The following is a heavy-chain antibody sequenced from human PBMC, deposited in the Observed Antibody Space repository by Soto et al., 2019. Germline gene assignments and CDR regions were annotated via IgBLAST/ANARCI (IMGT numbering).Heavy chain of an antibody. Sequence: EVQLLESGGGLVQPGGFLRLSCAASGLTLTNYAMSWVRQAPGKGLEWVSSIGGRDDNTYYADSVEGRFTISRDISKXXLYLQMNSLVVDDTAVYYCANYYDTSGYPSGFFQHWGQGTLVTVSS. CDR1: GLTLTNYA. CDR3: ANYYDTSGYPSGFFQH. D-gene: IGHD3-22*01. CDR2: IGGRDDNT. V-gene: IGHV3-23*01. J-gene: IGHJ1*01.